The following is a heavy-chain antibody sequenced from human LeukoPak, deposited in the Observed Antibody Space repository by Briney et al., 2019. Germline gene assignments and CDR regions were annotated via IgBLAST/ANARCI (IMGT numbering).Heavy chain of an antibody. CDR3: AKYRVPNDYYYYGMDV. CDR1: GFTFSSYA. J-gene: IGHJ6*02. Sequence: GGSLRLSCAASGFTFSSYAMSWVRQAPGKGLEWVSAISGGGGSTYYADSVKGRFTISRDNSKNTLYLQMNSLRAEDTAVYYCAKYRVPNDYYYYGMDVWGQGTTVTVSS. CDR2: ISGGGGST. V-gene: IGHV3-23*01. D-gene: IGHD3-10*01.